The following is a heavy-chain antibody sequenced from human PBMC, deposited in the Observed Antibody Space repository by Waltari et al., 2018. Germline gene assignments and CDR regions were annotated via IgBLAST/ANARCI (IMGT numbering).Heavy chain of an antibody. V-gene: IGHV1-69*05. CDR3: ARDSYGSGSYYGVFDY. D-gene: IGHD3-10*01. CDR1: GGTFSTYP. J-gene: IGHJ4*02. CDR2: IIPIFGTA. Sequence: QVQLVQSGAEVKKPGSSVKVSCKASGGTFSTYPISWVRPSPRQGLEWMGGIIPIFGTANYAQKFQGRVTITTDESTSTAYMELSSLRSEDTAVYYCARDSYGSGSYYGVFDYWGQGTLVTVSS.